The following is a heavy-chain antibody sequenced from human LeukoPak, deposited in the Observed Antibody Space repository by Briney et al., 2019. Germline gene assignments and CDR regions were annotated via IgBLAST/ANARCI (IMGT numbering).Heavy chain of an antibody. CDR3: ARAQDLTVTSY. D-gene: IGHD4-17*01. CDR2: MNPNSGNT. J-gene: IGHJ4*02. Sequence: ASVKDSCKASGYTFTNYDINWVRQATGQGLEWMGWMNPNSGNTGYAQKFQGRVTMTRNTSISTAYMELSSLRSEDTAVYYCARAQDLTVTSYWGQGTLVTVSS. V-gene: IGHV1-8*01. CDR1: GYTFTNYD.